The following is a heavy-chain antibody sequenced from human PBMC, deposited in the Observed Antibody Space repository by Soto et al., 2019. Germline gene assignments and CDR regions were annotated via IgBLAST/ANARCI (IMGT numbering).Heavy chain of an antibody. CDR1: GFSFSIYA. CDR2: ISGGGGST. V-gene: IGHV3-23*01. J-gene: IGHJ4*02. CDR3: AKDPTSYDSSAQFDS. D-gene: IGHD3-22*01. Sequence: PGGSLRLSCAASGFSFSIYAMNWVRQAPGKGLEWVSGISGGGGSTYHADPVKGRFTISRDNSKNTLYLQMNSLRAEDTAVYYCAKDPTSYDSSAQFDSWGQGTLVTVSS.